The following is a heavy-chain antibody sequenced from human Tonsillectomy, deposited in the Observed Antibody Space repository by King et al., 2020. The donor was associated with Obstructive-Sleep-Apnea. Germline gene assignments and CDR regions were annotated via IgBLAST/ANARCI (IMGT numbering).Heavy chain of an antibody. J-gene: IGHJ4*02. Sequence: VQLVESGGGLVKPGGSLRLSCAASGFTFSSYSMNWVRQAPGKGLEWVSSISSSSSYIYYADSVKGRFTISRDNAKNSLYLQMNSLRAEDTAVYYCAREGPTSESPGFDYWGQGTLVTVSS. CDR2: ISSSSSYI. V-gene: IGHV3-21*01. CDR1: GFTFSSYS. D-gene: IGHD3-10*01. CDR3: AREGPTSESPGFDY.